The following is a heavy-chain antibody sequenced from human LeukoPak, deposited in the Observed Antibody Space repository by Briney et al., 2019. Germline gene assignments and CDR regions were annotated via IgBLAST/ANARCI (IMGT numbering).Heavy chain of an antibody. CDR2: ISSDGSST. D-gene: IGHD4-11*01. J-gene: IGHJ4*02. CDR1: GFTFSSYW. V-gene: IGHV3-74*01. Sequence: GGSLRLSCAASGFTFSSYWMHGVRHAPGKGLVRVSHISSDGSSTSYADSVKGRFTISRDNAKNTLYLQMNRLRAEDTAVYYCARDKVSNYVFDYWGQGTLVTVSS. CDR3: ARDKVSNYVFDY.